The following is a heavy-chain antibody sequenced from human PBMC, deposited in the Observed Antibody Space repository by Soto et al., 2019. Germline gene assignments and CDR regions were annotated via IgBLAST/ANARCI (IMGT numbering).Heavy chain of an antibody. V-gene: IGHV5-51*01. J-gene: IGHJ6*02. CDR1: GYRFTTYW. Sequence: GESLKISCKGSGYRFTTYWIGWVRQMPGKGLEWMGIIYPGDSGTRYSPSFQGQVTISADKSISTAYLQWSSPKASDTAMYYCARAMVRGKDYYGVDVWGQGTTVTVSS. CDR3: ARAMVRGKDYYGVDV. CDR2: IYPGDSGT. D-gene: IGHD3-10*01.